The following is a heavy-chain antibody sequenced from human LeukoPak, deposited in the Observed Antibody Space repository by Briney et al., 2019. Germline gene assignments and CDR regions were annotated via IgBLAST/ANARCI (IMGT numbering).Heavy chain of an antibody. D-gene: IGHD6-6*01. Sequence: GASVKVSCKASGYTFTSYDINWVRQATGQGLEWMGWMNTNSGNTRYAQKLQSRVTMTRNTSISTAYMELSRLRSEDTAVYYCARGFLAARNYYYYMDVWGKGTTVTVSS. J-gene: IGHJ6*03. CDR1: GYTFTSYD. V-gene: IGHV1-8*01. CDR2: MNTNSGNT. CDR3: ARGFLAARNYYYYMDV.